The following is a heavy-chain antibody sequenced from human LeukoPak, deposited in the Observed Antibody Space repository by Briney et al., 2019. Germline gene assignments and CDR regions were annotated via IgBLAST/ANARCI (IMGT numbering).Heavy chain of an antibody. D-gene: IGHD4-23*01. Sequence: SETVSLTCTVSGGSISTYYWSWIRQPPGKGLEWIGYIYYSGSTNSNPSLKSRVTISVDTSKNQFSLKLTSVTAADTAVYYCARRDGGAAFDIWGQGTLVTVSS. CDR1: GGSISTYY. CDR3: ARRDGGAAFDI. J-gene: IGHJ4*02. CDR2: IYYSGST. V-gene: IGHV4-59*08.